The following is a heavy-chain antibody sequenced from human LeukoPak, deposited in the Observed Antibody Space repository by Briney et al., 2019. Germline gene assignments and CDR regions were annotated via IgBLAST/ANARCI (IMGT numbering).Heavy chain of an antibody. V-gene: IGHV1-2*02. Sequence: SVKVSCKASGYTFTGYYMHWVRQAPGQGLEWMGWINPNNGATNYAQKFQGRVTMTRDTSISTAYMELSRLRSDDTAVYYCATVTFGYYYGSGTYSYWGQGTLVTVSS. CDR2: INPNNGAT. CDR1: GYTFTGYY. CDR3: ATVTFGYYYGSGTYSY. D-gene: IGHD3-10*01. J-gene: IGHJ4*02.